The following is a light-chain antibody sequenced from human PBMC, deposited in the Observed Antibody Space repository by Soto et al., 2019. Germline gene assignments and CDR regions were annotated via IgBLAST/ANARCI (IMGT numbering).Light chain of an antibody. CDR2: AAS. Sequence: AIRMTQSPSSLSASVGDRVNITCRTSQGIRNVLGWFQQKPGKAPTLLINAASNLQSGVPSRFSGSGSGTDFTLTISSLQPEDFATYYCLQDYNYPRTFGQGTKVEI. CDR1: QGIRNV. CDR3: LQDYNYPRT. V-gene: IGKV1-6*01. J-gene: IGKJ1*01.